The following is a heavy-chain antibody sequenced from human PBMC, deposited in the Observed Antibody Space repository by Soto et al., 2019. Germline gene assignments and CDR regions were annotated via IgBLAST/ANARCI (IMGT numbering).Heavy chain of an antibody. CDR3: ARQRVTMVRGPDYYYMDV. V-gene: IGHV4-39*01. CDR1: GGSISSSSYY. D-gene: IGHD3-10*01. Sequence: SETLSLTCTVSGGSISSSSYYWGWIRQPPGKGLEWIGSIYYSGSTYYNPSLKSRVTISVDTSKNQFSLKLSSVTAADTAVYYCARQRVTMVRGPDYYYMDVWGKGTTVTVSS. CDR2: IYYSGST. J-gene: IGHJ6*03.